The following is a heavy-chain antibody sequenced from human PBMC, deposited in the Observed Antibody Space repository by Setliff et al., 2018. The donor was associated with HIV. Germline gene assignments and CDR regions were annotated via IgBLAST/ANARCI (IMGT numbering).Heavy chain of an antibody. CDR1: GDSISTSS. V-gene: IGHV4-4*09. CDR2: IYTSGST. Sequence: SETLSLTCTVSGDSISTSSWNWIRQPPGKGLEWIGYIYTSGSTNYNPSLKSRVTISADSSKHQFSLNLNSVTAADTAVYYCARRIDNSGSFPDKNWFDTWGQGSLVTVSS. J-gene: IGHJ5*02. D-gene: IGHD3-10*01. CDR3: ARRIDNSGSFPDKNWFDT.